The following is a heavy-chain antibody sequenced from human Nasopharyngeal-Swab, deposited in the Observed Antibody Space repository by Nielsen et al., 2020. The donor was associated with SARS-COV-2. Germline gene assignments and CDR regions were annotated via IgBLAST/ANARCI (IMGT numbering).Heavy chain of an antibody. CDR1: GYTFINYG. Sequence: ASVEVSCKASGYTFINYGLSWVRQAPGQGLEWVGWISANNGNTNYAQKFRGRVTMTTDTSTSTAYMELRSLRSDDTAIYYCARDQWLVHYFDYWGQGTLVTVSS. D-gene: IGHD6-19*01. CDR3: ARDQWLVHYFDY. V-gene: IGHV1-18*01. CDR2: ISANNGNT. J-gene: IGHJ4*02.